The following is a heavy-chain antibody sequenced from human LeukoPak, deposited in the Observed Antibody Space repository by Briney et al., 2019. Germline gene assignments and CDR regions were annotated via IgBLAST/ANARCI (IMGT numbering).Heavy chain of an antibody. J-gene: IGHJ5*02. CDR2: IYPGDSDT. V-gene: IGHV5-51*01. D-gene: IGHD3-22*01. Sequence: GESLQISCKGSGYSFTSYWIGWVRQMPGKGLEWMGIIYPGDSDTRYSPSFQGQVTISADKSISTAYLQWSSLKASDTAMYYCARGPFYYDSSGPLNWFDPWGQGTLVTVSS. CDR3: ARGPFYYDSSGPLNWFDP. CDR1: GYSFTSYW.